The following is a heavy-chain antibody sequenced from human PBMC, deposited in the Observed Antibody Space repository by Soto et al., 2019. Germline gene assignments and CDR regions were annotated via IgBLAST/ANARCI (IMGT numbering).Heavy chain of an antibody. CDR2: VYPGDSDT. Sequence: EVQLVQSGAEVKRPGDSLKIYCQASGYNFPNYWIGWVRQMPGKGLEWMGIVYPGDSDTWYSPSFQGQVTISADKSINTAYLQWTSLKASDTALYYCARQVTADGVCCPIDYWGQGTLVTVSS. D-gene: IGHD2-8*02. CDR1: GYNFPNYW. J-gene: IGHJ4*02. CDR3: ARQVTADGVCCPIDY. V-gene: IGHV5-51*01.